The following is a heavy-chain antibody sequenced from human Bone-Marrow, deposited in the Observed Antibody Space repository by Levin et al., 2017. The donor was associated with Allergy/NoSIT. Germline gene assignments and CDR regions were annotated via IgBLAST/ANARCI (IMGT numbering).Heavy chain of an antibody. CDR1: GGSFSGYY. V-gene: IGHV4-34*01. Sequence: SQTLSLTCAVYGGSFSGYYWSWIRQPPGKGLEWIGEINHSGSTNYNPSLKSRVTISVDTSKNQFSLKLTSVTAADTAVYYCARRRRSGYYPFPWGQGTLVTVSS. J-gene: IGHJ4*02. CDR3: ARRRRSGYYPFP. CDR2: INHSGST. D-gene: IGHD3-3*01.